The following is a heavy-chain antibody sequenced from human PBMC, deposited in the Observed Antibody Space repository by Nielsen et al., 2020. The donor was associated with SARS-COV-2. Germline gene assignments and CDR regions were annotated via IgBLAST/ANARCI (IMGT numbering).Heavy chain of an antibody. Sequence: GGSLRLSCAASGFTFSSYAMSWVRQAPGKGLEWVSAISGSGGSTYYADSVKGRFTISRDNSKNTLYLQMNSLRAEDTAVYYCARDFAVYGDYYYGMDVWGQGTTVTVSS. J-gene: IGHJ6*02. D-gene: IGHD5/OR15-5a*01. CDR1: GFTFSSYA. CDR2: ISGSGGST. CDR3: ARDFAVYGDYYYGMDV. V-gene: IGHV3-23*01.